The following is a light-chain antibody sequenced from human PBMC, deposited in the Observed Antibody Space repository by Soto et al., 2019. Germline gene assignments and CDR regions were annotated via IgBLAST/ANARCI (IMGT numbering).Light chain of an antibody. Sequence: QSALTQPASVSGSPGQSIAISCTGTFSDVGGYDYVSWYQQHPDKAPKLMIYEVTKRPSGVSNRFSGSKSGNTASLTISGLQPEDDADYYCGSHTSGSTRVFGSGTKVTVL. V-gene: IGLV2-14*01. CDR1: FSDVGGYDY. J-gene: IGLJ1*01. CDR3: GSHTSGSTRV. CDR2: EVT.